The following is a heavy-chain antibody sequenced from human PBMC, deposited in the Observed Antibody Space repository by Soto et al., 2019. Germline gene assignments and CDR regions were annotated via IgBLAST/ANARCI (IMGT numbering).Heavy chain of an antibody. CDR3: ARVQSLTGIFGLDI. CDR2: TRSKVSSYTT. V-gene: IGHV3-72*01. D-gene: IGHD3-9*01. Sequence: GGSLRLSCEASGFTFSDHYMDWVRQAPGKGLEWIGRTRSKVSSYTTEYAASVKGRFTVSRDDSKSSMYLQMNSLKTEDTAVYYCARVQSLTGIFGLDIWGQGTMVTVSS. J-gene: IGHJ3*02. CDR1: GFTFSDHY.